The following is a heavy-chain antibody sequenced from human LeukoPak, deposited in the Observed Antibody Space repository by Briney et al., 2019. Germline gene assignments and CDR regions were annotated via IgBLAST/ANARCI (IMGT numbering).Heavy chain of an antibody. CDR2: IYSGGST. CDR1: GFTVSSNY. Sequence: GGSLRLSCAASGFTVSSNYMSWVRQAPGKGLEWVSVIYSGGSTYYADSVKGRFTISRDNSKNTLYLQMNSLRAEDTAVYYCARVSSGWPMGDAFDIWGQGTMVTVSS. J-gene: IGHJ3*02. V-gene: IGHV3-53*01. D-gene: IGHD6-19*01. CDR3: ARVSSGWPMGDAFDI.